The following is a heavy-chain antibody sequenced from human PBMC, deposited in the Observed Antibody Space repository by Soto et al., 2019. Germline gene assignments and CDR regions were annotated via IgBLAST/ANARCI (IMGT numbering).Heavy chain of an antibody. CDR2: INSDGSST. Sequence: EVQLVESGGGLVQPGGSLRLSCGASGFTFSSYNMHWVRQGPGKGLVWVSRINSDGSSTRYADSVKGRFTISRDNAKNTLYLQMNSLRVEDTAIYYCARGGAVSSGWYDVPWGLGTLVTFSS. V-gene: IGHV3-74*01. CDR3: ARGGAVSSGWYDVP. J-gene: IGHJ5*02. D-gene: IGHD6-19*01. CDR1: GFTFSSYN.